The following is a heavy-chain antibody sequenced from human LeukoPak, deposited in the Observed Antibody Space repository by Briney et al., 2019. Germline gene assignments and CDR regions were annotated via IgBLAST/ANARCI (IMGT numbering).Heavy chain of an antibody. CDR2: IYYSGST. CDR3: AREGYGGNYGMDV. J-gene: IGHJ6*02. D-gene: IGHD4-23*01. CDR1: GDSISSYY. Sequence: PSETLSLTCTVSGDSISSYYWSWIRQPPGKGLEWIGYIYYSGSTNYNPSLKRRVTISVDTSKNQFSLKLSSVTAADTAIYYCAREGYGGNYGMDVRGQGTTVTVSS. V-gene: IGHV4-59*12.